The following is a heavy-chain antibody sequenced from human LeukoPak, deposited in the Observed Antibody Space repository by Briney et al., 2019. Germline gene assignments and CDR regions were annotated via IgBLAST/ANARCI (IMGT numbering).Heavy chain of an antibody. CDR2: TYYKSKWYN. CDR1: GDSFSSNSAA. J-gene: IGHJ5*02. D-gene: IGHD6-13*01. Sequence: SQTLSLTCAISGDSFSSNSAAWNWLRQSPSRGLEWLGRTYYKSKWYNDYAVSVKSRITINPDTSKNQFSLQLTSVTPEDTAVYYCARIVDDYSSSLAFDPWGQGTLVTVSS. V-gene: IGHV6-1*01. CDR3: ARIVDDYSSSLAFDP.